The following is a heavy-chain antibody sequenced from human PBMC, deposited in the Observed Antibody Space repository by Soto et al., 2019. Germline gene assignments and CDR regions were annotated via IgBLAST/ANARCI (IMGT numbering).Heavy chain of an antibody. CDR1: GGSISSYY. D-gene: IGHD4-17*01. CDR2: IYYSGST. J-gene: IGHJ4*02. V-gene: IGHV4-59*01. CDR3: AREITVTTYSGYFDY. Sequence: SQTLSLTCTVSGGSISSYYWSWIRQPPGKGLEWIAYIYYSGSTNYNPSLKSRVTISVDTSKNQFSLKLSSVTAADTAVYFCAREITVTTYSGYFDYWGQGTLVTVSS.